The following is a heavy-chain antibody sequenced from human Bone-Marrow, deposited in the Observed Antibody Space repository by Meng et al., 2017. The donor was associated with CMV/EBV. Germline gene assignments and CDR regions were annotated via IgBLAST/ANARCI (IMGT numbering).Heavy chain of an antibody. D-gene: IGHD3-10*01. J-gene: IGHJ4*02. V-gene: IGHV4-30-4*08. CDR2: IYYSGST. CDR1: GGSISSGDYY. Sequence: SCTVSGGSISSGDYYWSWIRQPPGKGLEWIGYIYYSGSTYYNPSLKSRVTISVDTSKNQFSLKLSSVTAADTAVYYCARGGSGLTYFDYWGQGTLVTVSS. CDR3: ARGGSGLTYFDY.